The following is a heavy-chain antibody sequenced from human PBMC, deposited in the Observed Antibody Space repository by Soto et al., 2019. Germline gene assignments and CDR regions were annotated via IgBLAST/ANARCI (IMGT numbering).Heavy chain of an antibody. CDR3: ARRGYSSGWGGMDV. J-gene: IGHJ6*02. Sequence: GASVKVSCKASGYTFTSYGISWVRQAPGQGLEWMGWISAYNGNANYAQKLQGRVTMTTDTSTSTAYMELRSLRSDDTAVYYCARRGYSSGWGGMDVWGQGTTVTVSS. V-gene: IGHV1-18*04. CDR1: GYTFTSYG. D-gene: IGHD5-18*01. CDR2: ISAYNGNA.